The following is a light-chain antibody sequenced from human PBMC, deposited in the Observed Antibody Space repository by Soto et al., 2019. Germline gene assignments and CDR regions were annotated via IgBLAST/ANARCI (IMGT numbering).Light chain of an antibody. V-gene: IGKV3-20*01. CDR3: QQYDSSPWT. J-gene: IGKJ1*01. Sequence: EIVLTQSPGTLSLSPGERATLSCRASQSVSSSFLAWYQQKPGQAPRLLIYGASSRATGIPDRFNGSGSGKDFTLTISRLEPEDFAVYYCQQYDSSPWTFGQGTKVEIK. CDR2: GAS. CDR1: QSVSSSF.